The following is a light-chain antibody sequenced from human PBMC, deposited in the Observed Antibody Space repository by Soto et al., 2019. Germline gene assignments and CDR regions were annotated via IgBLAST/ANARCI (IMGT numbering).Light chain of an antibody. J-gene: IGKJ1*01. CDR2: DAS. V-gene: IGKV1-5*01. Sequence: DIHLTPSPSTLSASVLYTFTVTFRASQSASGWLAWYQQKPGEAPKLLIYDASALPRGVPSRFSGSGSGTKFTLTIASLQPDDFATYYCQQYETFSGTFGPGTKVDIK. CDR3: QQYETFSGT. CDR1: QSASGW.